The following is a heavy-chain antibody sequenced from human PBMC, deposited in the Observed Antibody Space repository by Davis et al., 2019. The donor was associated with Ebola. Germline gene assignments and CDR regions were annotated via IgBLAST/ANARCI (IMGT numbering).Heavy chain of an antibody. V-gene: IGHV4-59*08. D-gene: IGHD2-2*02. CDR1: GGSISSYY. Sequence: MPSETLSLTCTVSGGSISSYYWSWIRQPPGKGLEWIGYIYYSGSTYYNPSLKSRVTISVDTSKNQFSLKLSSVTAADTAVYYCARGEVRYCSSTNCYNYGMDVWGQGTTVTVSS. J-gene: IGHJ6*02. CDR3: ARGEVRYCSSTNCYNYGMDV. CDR2: IYYSGST.